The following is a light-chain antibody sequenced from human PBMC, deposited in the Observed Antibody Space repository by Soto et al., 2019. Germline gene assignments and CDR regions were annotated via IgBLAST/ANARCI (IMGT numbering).Light chain of an antibody. CDR3: QQYGDSPRT. V-gene: IGKV3-20*01. J-gene: IGKJ1*01. CDR2: GAS. CDR1: QSISSSY. Sequence: VLTQSQGTLSLSPGKRATLSCRASQSISSSYLAWYQQRPGQAPRLLIYGASSRATGIPDRFSGSGSGTEFTLTISRLEPEDFAMYYCQQYGDSPRTFGQGTKVAIK.